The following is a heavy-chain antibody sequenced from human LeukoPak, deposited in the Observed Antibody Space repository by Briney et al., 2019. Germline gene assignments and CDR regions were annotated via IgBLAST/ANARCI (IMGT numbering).Heavy chain of an antibody. CDR3: ARERYYDSSGYGGPDAFDI. V-gene: IGHV3-21*01. CDR1: GFTFSRYS. D-gene: IGHD3-22*01. CDR2: ISSSSSDI. J-gene: IGHJ3*02. Sequence: GGSLRLSRAASGFTFSRYSMNSVRQAPGKGLEWVSSISSSSSDIYYADTVKGRFTISRDNAKYSLYLQMNNLRAEDTAVYYCARERYYDSSGYGGPDAFDIWGQGTMVTVSS.